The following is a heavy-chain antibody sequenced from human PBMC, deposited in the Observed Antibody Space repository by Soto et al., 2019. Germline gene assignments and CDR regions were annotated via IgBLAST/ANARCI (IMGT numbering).Heavy chain of an antibody. V-gene: IGHV3-21*02. CDR3: VRVGRLGGRYGIDG. Sequence: EVQLVESGGGLVKPGGSLRLSCVGPGFIFSSYYMNWVRRAPGKGLEWVSSISGGSAYIYYADSVKGRFTISRDNAKNSLYLEMNSLRVEDKAVYYCVRVGRLGGRYGIDGWGQGTTVTVSS. CDR1: GFIFSSYY. CDR2: ISGGSAYI. J-gene: IGHJ6*02. D-gene: IGHD3-10*01.